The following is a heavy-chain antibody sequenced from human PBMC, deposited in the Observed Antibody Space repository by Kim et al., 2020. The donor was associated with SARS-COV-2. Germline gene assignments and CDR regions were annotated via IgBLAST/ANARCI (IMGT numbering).Heavy chain of an antibody. CDR2: IYYSGST. V-gene: IGHV4-31*03. CDR3: ARGDYGVYYGMDV. CDR1: GGSISSGGYY. J-gene: IGHJ6*02. Sequence: SETLSLTCTVSGGSISSGGYYWSWIRQHPGKGLEWIGYIYYSGSTYYNPSLKSRVTISVDTSKNQFSLKLSSVTAADTAVYYCARGDYGVYYGMDVWGQGTTVTVSS. D-gene: IGHD4-17*01.